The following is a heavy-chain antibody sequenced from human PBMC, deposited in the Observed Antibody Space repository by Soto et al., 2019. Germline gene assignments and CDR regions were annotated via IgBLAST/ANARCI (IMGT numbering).Heavy chain of an antibody. Sequence: XESLTISCKGSGYSFTSYWIGWVRQMPGKGLEWMGTIYPGDSDTRYSPSFQGQVTISADKSISTAYLQWSSLKASDTAIYYCARRVQQLVRGWFDPWGQGTQVTVSS. CDR3: ARRVQQLVRGWFDP. CDR2: IYPGDSDT. J-gene: IGHJ5*02. V-gene: IGHV5-51*01. CDR1: GYSFTSYW. D-gene: IGHD6-6*01.